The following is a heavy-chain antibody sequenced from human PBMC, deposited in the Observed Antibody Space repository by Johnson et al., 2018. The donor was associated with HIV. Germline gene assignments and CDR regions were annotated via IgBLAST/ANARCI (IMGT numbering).Heavy chain of an antibody. Sequence: EQLVESGGAVVRPGGSLRLSCAASGFTFDDYGMSWVRQAPGKGLEWVSAIGTAGDTYYPGSVKGRFTISRENAKNSLYLQMNSLRAEDTALYYGAKRGRTYYDFGSGYSGDAFDIWGQGTLVTVSS. V-gene: IGHV3-13*01. CDR2: IGTAGDT. J-gene: IGHJ3*02. CDR3: AKRGRTYYDFGSGYSGDAFDI. D-gene: IGHD3-3*01. CDR1: GFTFDDYG.